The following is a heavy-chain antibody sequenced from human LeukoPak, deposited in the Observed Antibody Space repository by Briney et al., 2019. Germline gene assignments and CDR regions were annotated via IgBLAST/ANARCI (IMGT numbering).Heavy chain of an antibody. CDR3: ARDPGTTRSTWFDP. V-gene: IGHV4-4*08. Sequence: SETLSLTCTVSGGSISSYYWSWIRQPPGKGLEWIGYIYTSGSTNYNPSLKSRVTMSVDTSKNQFSLKLSSVTAADTAVYYCARDPGTTRSTWFDPWGQGTLVTVSS. CDR2: IYTSGST. CDR1: GGSISSYY. D-gene: IGHD1-7*01. J-gene: IGHJ5*02.